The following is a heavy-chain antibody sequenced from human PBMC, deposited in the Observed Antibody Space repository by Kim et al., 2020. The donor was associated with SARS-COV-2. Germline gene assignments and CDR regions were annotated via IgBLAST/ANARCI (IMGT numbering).Heavy chain of an antibody. V-gene: IGHV3-23*01. D-gene: IGHD3-16*01. CDR3: AKRWVGTDLYYFDY. J-gene: IGHJ4*02. Sequence: YAGTVKGRFTISRDNTNNTLYLEMNSLGAGDTAIYYCAKRWVGTDLYYFDYWAQGSLVTVSS.